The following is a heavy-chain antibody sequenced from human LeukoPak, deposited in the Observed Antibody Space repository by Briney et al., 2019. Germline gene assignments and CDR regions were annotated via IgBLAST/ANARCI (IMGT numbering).Heavy chain of an antibody. Sequence: PGGSLRLSCAASGFTFSTYEMNWVRQAPGKGLEWVSFISSSGSTIYYADSLKGRFTISRDNAKNSLYLQMNSLRAEDTAVYYCAKDKVAEWELPYDYWGQGTLVTVSS. J-gene: IGHJ4*02. V-gene: IGHV3-48*03. CDR2: ISSSGSTI. CDR1: GFTFSTYE. CDR3: AKDKVAEWELPYDY. D-gene: IGHD1-26*01.